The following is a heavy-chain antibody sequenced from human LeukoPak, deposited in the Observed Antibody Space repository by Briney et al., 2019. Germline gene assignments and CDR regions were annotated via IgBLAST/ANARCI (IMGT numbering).Heavy chain of an antibody. CDR2: INQDGSDK. D-gene: IGHD1-26*01. V-gene: IGHV3-7*01. J-gene: IGHJ4*02. Sequence: GGSLRLSCAASGFTFSSNWMSWVRQAPGKGLEWVANINQDGSDKNYVDSVKGRFAISRDNAKNSLYLQMNSLRVEDTAVYYCARDVLTGAPGADYWGQGTLVTVSS. CDR1: GFTFSSNW. CDR3: ARDVLTGAPGADY.